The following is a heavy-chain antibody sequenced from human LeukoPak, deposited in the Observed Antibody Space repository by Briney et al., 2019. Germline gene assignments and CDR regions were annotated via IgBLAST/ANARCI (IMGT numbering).Heavy chain of an antibody. CDR2: ISGSGGST. J-gene: IGHJ6*02. CDR3: AKNDILTGYVEYYYYGMDV. D-gene: IGHD3-9*01. Sequence: GGSLRLSCGASGFTFSSYAMSWVRQAPGKGLEWVSAISGSGGSTYYADSVKGLFTISRDNSKNTLYLQMNSLRAEDTAVYYCAKNDILTGYVEYYYYGMDVWGQGTTVTVSS. CDR1: GFTFSSYA. V-gene: IGHV3-23*01.